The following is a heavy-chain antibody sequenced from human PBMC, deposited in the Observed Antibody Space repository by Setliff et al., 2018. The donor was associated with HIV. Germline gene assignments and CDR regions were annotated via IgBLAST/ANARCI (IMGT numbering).Heavy chain of an antibody. CDR3: ARVKKRLTIFGVVIEDYMDI. J-gene: IGHJ6*03. V-gene: IGHV2-5*02. D-gene: IGHD3-3*01. CDR1: GFSLSTDGVG. Sequence: SGPTLVNPTQTLTLTCTFSGFSLSTDGVGVGWIRQPPGKALEWLVLIYWDNDMRYSPSLKRRLTITKDPPKNQVVLTMTDMDPGDTATYYCARVKKRLTIFGVVIEDYMDIWGKGTTVTVS. CDR2: IYWDNDM.